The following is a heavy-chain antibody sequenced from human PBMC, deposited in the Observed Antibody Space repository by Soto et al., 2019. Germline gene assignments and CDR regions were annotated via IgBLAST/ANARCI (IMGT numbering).Heavy chain of an antibody. CDR2: IYTSGST. V-gene: IGHV4-4*07. D-gene: IGHD3-10*01. J-gene: IGHJ6*02. Sequence: PSETLSLTCTVSGGAISSYYWSWIRQPAGKGLEWIGRIYTSGSTNYNPSLKSRVTMSVDTSKNQFSLKLSSVTAADTAVYYCAREGATMVRGVIITPYYHYGMDVWGQGTTVTVSS. CDR3: AREGATMVRGVIITPYYHYGMDV. CDR1: GGAISSYY.